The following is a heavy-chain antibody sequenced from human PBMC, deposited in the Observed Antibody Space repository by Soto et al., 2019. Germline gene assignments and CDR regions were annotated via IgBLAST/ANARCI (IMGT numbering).Heavy chain of an antibody. Sequence: GGSLRLSCADSGFTFSSYAMHWVRQAPGKGLEWVAVISYDGSNKYYADSVKGRFTISRDNSKNTLYLQMNSLRAEDTAVYYCAILPGYSGYDPFDYWGQGILVSVS. V-gene: IGHV3-30-3*01. D-gene: IGHD5-12*01. J-gene: IGHJ4*02. CDR1: GFTFSSYA. CDR2: ISYDGSNK. CDR3: AILPGYSGYDPFDY.